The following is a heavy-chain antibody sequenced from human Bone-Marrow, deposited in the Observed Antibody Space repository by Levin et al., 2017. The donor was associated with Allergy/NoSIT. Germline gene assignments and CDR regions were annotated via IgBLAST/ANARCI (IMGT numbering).Heavy chain of an antibody. D-gene: IGHD6-13*01. CDR3: ARRDSSSTCYDY. Sequence: GGSLRLSCKTSGYSFTTHWIGWVRQTPGKGLEWMGTIYPDDSDTRYSPSFQGQVTLSVDKSISTAYLQWSSLKASDTAIYYCARRDSSSTCYDYWGQGTLVTVSS. J-gene: IGHJ4*02. CDR2: IYPDDSDT. CDR1: GYSFTTHW. V-gene: IGHV5-51*01.